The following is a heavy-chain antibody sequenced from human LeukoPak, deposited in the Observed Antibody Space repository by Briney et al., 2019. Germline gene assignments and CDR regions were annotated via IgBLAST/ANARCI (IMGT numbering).Heavy chain of an antibody. D-gene: IGHD5-24*01. CDR3: ARDLVEMATNSVGYFDY. Sequence: SETLSLTCAVSGYSISSDYYWGWIRQPPGKGLEWIGSIYHSGSTYYNPSLKSRVTISVDTSKSQFSLKLSSVTAADTAVYYCARDLVEMATNSVGYFDYWGQGTLVTVSS. CDR2: IYHSGST. CDR1: GYSISSDYY. V-gene: IGHV4-38-2*01. J-gene: IGHJ4*02.